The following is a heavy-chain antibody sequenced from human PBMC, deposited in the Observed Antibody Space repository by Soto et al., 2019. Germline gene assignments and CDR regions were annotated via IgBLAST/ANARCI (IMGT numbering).Heavy chain of an antibody. CDR3: ARERDTYYYDSSGYYRKIYFDY. CDR1: GFTFSSYW. Sequence: LRLSCAASGFTFSSYWMSWVRQAPGKGLEWVANIKQDGSEKYYVDSVKGRFTISRDNAKNSLYLQMNSLRAEDTAVYYCARERDTYYYDSSGYYRKIYFDYWGQGTLVTVSS. D-gene: IGHD3-22*01. V-gene: IGHV3-7*01. CDR2: IKQDGSEK. J-gene: IGHJ4*02.